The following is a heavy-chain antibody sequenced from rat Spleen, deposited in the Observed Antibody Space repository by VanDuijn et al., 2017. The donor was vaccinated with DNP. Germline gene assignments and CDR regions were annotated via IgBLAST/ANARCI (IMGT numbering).Heavy chain of an antibody. Sequence: EVQLVESGGGLVQPGNSLKLSCADSGFTFSDYAMARVRQSQKKALEWVATIIYAGNPTYYRDSVKGRFTISRDNAKNTLFLQMDSLRSEDTATYYCATSGYGYDGYPVAYWGQGTLVTVSS. J-gene: IGHJ3*01. D-gene: IGHD1-12*03. CDR1: GFTFSDYA. V-gene: IGHV5-17*01. CDR2: IIYAGNPT. CDR3: ATSGYGYDGYPVAY.